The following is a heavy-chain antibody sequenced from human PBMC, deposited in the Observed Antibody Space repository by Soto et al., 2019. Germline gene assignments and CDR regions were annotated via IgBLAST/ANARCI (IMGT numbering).Heavy chain of an antibody. V-gene: IGHV4-34*01. CDR3: ARLQSTYYYYYMDV. D-gene: IGHD4-4*01. CDR1: GGSFSGYY. J-gene: IGHJ6*03. Sequence: SETLSLTCAVYGGSFSGYYWSWIRQPPGKGLEWIGEINHSGSTNYNPSLKSRVTISVDTSKNQFSLKLSSVTAADTAVYYCARLQSTYYYYYMDVWGKGTTVTVSS. CDR2: INHSGST.